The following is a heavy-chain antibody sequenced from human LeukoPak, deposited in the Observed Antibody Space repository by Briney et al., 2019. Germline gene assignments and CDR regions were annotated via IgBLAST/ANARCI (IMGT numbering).Heavy chain of an antibody. CDR1: GFTFSSYA. CDR2: ISGSGGST. J-gene: IGHJ4*02. CDR3: AKYPPNFYDSAGYFVDC. D-gene: IGHD3-22*01. Sequence: GGSLRLSCAASGFTFSSYAMSWVRQAPGKGLEWVSAISGSGGSTYYADSVKGRFTISRDNSKNTLYLQMSGLRAEDAAVYFCAKYPPNFYDSAGYFVDCWGRGTLVTVSS. V-gene: IGHV3-23*01.